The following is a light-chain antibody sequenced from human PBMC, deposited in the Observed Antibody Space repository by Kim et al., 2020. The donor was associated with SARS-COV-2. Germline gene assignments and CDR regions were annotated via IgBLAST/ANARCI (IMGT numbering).Light chain of an antibody. V-gene: IGKV4-1*01. CDR1: QSVLYSSNNKNF. CDR3: HQYSSTPYT. Sequence: DIVMTQSPDSLAVSLGERATINCKSSQSVLYSSNNKNFLTWYQQRPGQPPKLLIYWASTRESGVPDRFSGSGSGTDFTLTISSLQAEDVAVYYCHQYSSTPYTFGQGTKLEI. J-gene: IGKJ2*01. CDR2: WAS.